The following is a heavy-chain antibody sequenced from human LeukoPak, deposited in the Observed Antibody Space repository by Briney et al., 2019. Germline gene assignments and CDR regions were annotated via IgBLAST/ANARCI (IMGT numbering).Heavy chain of an antibody. CDR2: IYYTGNT. D-gene: IGHD2-21*02. V-gene: IGHV4-59*01. J-gene: IGHJ4*02. Sequence: KPSETLSLTCAVSGGSITTYYWTWIRQPPGQALEWIGYIYYTGNTKYNPSLESRVTMSIDTSKNEFSLKIYSVNAADTAVYSCASVSVVTALDLWGQGTLVTVSS. CDR1: GGSITTYY. CDR3: ASVSVVTALDL.